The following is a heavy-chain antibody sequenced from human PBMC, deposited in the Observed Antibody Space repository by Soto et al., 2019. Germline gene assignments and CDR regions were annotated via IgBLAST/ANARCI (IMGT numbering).Heavy chain of an antibody. CDR3: ARDYGDYFLFTLHY. J-gene: IGHJ4*02. CDR1: GYTFTSYG. D-gene: IGHD4-17*01. V-gene: IGHV1-18*01. CDR2: ISANNGNT. Sequence: QVQLVQSGAEVKKPGASVKVSCKASGYTFTSYGISWVRQAPGQGLEWMGWISANNGNTNYAQKLQGRVTMTTDTPTSTAYMELRSLRSDDTALYYCARDYGDYFLFTLHYWGQGTLVTVSS.